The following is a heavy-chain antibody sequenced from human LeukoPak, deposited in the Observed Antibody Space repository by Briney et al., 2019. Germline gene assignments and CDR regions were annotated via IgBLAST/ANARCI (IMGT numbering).Heavy chain of an antibody. CDR2: INTGNGNT. CDR3: ARVVKYSSGPLTDLLPYYFDS. V-gene: IGHV1-3*03. J-gene: IGHJ4*02. D-gene: IGHD6-19*01. CDR1: GYTFTNYA. Sequence: EASVKVSCKASGYTFTNYAMHWVRQAPGQRLEWMGWINTGNGNTKYSQEFQGRVTISRDTSASTAYMELSSLTSEDMAVYYCARVVKYSSGPLTDLLPYYFDSWGQGTPVTVSS.